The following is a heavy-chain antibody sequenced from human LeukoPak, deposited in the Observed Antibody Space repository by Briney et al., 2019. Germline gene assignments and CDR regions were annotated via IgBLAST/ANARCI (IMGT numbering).Heavy chain of an antibody. V-gene: IGHV1-8*01. Sequence: ASLNVSCKASVYTFTNYDINWVRQATGQGLEWMGWMNPNTGNTGYAQKFQGRVTMTRNTSISTAYMELSSLRSEDTAIYYCARVNCSSTSCRSKFLDYWGQGTLVTVSS. CDR1: VYTFTNYD. J-gene: IGHJ4*02. CDR2: MNPNTGNT. CDR3: ARVNCSSTSCRSKFLDY. D-gene: IGHD2-2*01.